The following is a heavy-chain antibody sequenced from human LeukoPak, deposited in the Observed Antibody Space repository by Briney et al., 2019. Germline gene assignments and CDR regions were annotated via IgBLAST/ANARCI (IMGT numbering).Heavy chain of an antibody. CDR2: IYHSGST. CDR1: GGSITSSSYY. Sequence: SETLSLTCSVSGGSITSSSYYWGWIRQPPEKGLEWIGYIYHSGSTYYNPSLKSRVTISVDRSKNQFSLKLSSVTAADTAVYYCARGSIVPAANFNYWGQGTLVTVSS. J-gene: IGHJ4*02. CDR3: ARGSIVPAANFNY. D-gene: IGHD2-2*01. V-gene: IGHV4-39*07.